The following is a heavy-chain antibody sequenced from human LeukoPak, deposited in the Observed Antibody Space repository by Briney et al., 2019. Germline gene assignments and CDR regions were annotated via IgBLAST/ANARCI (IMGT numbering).Heavy chain of an antibody. Sequence: GASVTVSCKASGGTFSSYAISWVRQAPGQGLEWMGGIIPIFGTANYAQKFQGRVTITTDESTSTAYMELSSLRSEDTAVYYCAREGSSSSGGIFDYWGQGTLVTVSS. CDR1: GGTFSSYA. V-gene: IGHV1-69*05. J-gene: IGHJ4*02. D-gene: IGHD6-6*01. CDR2: IIPIFGTA. CDR3: AREGSSSSGGIFDY.